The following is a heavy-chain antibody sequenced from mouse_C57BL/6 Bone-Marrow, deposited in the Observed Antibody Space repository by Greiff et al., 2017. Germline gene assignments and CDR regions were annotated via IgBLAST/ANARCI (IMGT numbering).Heavy chain of an antibody. CDR3: ARSGLYGSSYDYAMDY. Sequence: EVQLQESGPVLVKPGASVKMSCKASGYTFTDYYMNWVKQSHGKSLEWIGVINPYNGGTSYNQKFKGKATLTVDKSSSTAYMELNSLTSEDSAVYYCARSGLYGSSYDYAMDYWGRGTSVTVSA. CDR2: INPYNGGT. CDR1: GYTFTDYY. D-gene: IGHD1-1*01. J-gene: IGHJ4*01. V-gene: IGHV1-19*01.